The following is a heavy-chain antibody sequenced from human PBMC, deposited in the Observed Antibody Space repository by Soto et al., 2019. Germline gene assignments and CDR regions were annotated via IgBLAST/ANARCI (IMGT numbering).Heavy chain of an antibody. CDR2: IIPIFGTA. V-gene: IGHV1-69*13. D-gene: IGHD5-18*01. CDR1: GGTFSSYA. CDR3: ARGLVGYSYGWVYFDY. J-gene: IGHJ4*02. Sequence: ASVKVSCKASGGTFSSYAISWVRQAPGQGLEWMGGIIPIFGTANYAQKFQGRVTITADESTSTAYMELSSLRSEDTAVYYCARGLVGYSYGWVYFDYWGQGTLVTVSS.